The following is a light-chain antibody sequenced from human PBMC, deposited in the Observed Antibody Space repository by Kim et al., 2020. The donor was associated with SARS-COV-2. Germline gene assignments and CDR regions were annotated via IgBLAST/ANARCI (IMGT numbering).Light chain of an antibody. CDR2: WAS. Sequence: ATINCKSSQSVLYRSNNKNSLAWYQQKPGQPPKLLIYWASTRESGVPDRFSGSGSGTDFTLTISSLQAEDVAVYYCQQYYSTPFTFGPGTKVDIK. CDR1: QSVLYRSNNKNS. CDR3: QQYYSTPFT. J-gene: IGKJ3*01. V-gene: IGKV4-1*01.